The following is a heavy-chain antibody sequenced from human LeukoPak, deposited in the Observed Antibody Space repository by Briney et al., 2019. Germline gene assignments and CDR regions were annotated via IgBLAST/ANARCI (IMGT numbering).Heavy chain of an antibody. D-gene: IGHD1-26*01. CDR2: ISNSSSYM. V-gene: IGHV3-21*01. J-gene: IGHJ5*02. Sequence: PGGSLRLSCAASGFTFSSYSMNWVRQAPGKGLEWVSSISNSSSYMYYADSVKGRFTISRDNAKNSLYLQMNSLRAEDTAVYYCAREGVGRWFDPWGQGTLVTVSS. CDR1: GFTFSSYS. CDR3: AREGVGRWFDP.